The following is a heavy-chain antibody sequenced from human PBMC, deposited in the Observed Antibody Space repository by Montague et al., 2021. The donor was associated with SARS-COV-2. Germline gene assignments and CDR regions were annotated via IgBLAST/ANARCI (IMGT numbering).Heavy chain of an antibody. V-gene: IGHV4-34*01. J-gene: IGHJ5*02. CDR3: ARGPRITMIVVVITDIWFDP. Sequence: SETLSLTCAVYGGSFSGYYSSWIRQPPGKGLEWIGEINHSGSTNXNPSLKSRVTISVDTSKDQFSLKLSSVTAADTAVYYCARGPRITMIVVVITDIWFDPCGQGTLVTVSS. D-gene: IGHD3-22*01. CDR2: INHSGST. CDR1: GGSFSGYY.